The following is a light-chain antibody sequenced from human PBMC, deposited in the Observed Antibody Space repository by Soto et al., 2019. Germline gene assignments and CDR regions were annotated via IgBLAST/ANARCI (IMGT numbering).Light chain of an antibody. CDR2: AAS. V-gene: IGKV1-39*01. J-gene: IGKJ2*01. CDR1: QSISSY. Sequence: DIQMTQSPSSLSASVGDRVTITCRASQSISSYLNWSQQKPGKAPKLLIYAASSLQSGVPSRFSGSGSGTDFTLTISSLQPEDFATYYCQQSYSTPYTFGQGTKREIK. CDR3: QQSYSTPYT.